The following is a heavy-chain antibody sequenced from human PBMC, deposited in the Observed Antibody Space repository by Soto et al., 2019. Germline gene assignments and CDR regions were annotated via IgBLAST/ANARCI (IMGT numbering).Heavy chain of an antibody. Sequence: ASVKVSCKASGYTFTSYGISWVRQAPGQGLEWMGWISAYNGNTNYAQKLQGRVTMTTDTSTSTAYMELRSLRSDDTAVYYCARVNSNYYYYGMDVWGQGTTVTVSS. J-gene: IGHJ6*02. CDR2: ISAYNGNT. D-gene: IGHD4-4*01. V-gene: IGHV1-18*01. CDR1: GYTFTSYG. CDR3: ARVNSNYYYYGMDV.